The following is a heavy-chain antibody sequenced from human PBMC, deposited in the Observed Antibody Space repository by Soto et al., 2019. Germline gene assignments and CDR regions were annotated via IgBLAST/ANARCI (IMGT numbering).Heavy chain of an antibody. D-gene: IGHD2-15*01. J-gene: IGHJ4*02. Sequence: SETLSLTCTVSGGSISSYYWSWIRQPPGKGLEWIGYIYYSGSTNYNPSLKSRVTISVDTSKNQFSLKLSSVTAADTAVYYCARAALGYCSGGSCLVDFDHWGQGTLVTVSS. CDR1: GGSISSYY. V-gene: IGHV4-59*01. CDR2: IYYSGST. CDR3: ARAALGYCSGGSCLVDFDH.